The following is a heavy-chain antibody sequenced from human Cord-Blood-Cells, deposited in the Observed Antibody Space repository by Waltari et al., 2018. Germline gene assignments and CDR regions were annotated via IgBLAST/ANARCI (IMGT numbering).Heavy chain of an antibody. CDR2: INSEGSST. CDR1: GFTFSSYW. D-gene: IGHD2-8*02. J-gene: IGHJ4*02. V-gene: IGHV3-74*01. CDR3: ARGRGCTGGVCYLY. Sequence: EVQLVESGGGLVQPGGSLRLSCAASGFTFSSYWMHWVGQAPGKGLVWVSRINSEGSSTSYADSVKGRFTISRDNAKNTLYLQMNSLRAEDTAVYYCARGRGCTGGVCYLYWGQGTLVTVSS.